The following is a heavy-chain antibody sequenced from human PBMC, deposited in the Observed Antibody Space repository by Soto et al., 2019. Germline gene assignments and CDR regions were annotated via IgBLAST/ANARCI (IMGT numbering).Heavy chain of an antibody. V-gene: IGHV3-66*01. CDR1: GSTVSSNY. CDR3: ARGPMNDDYGDYKLGY. D-gene: IGHD4-17*01. J-gene: IGHJ4*02. CDR2: IYSGGST. Sequence: PGGSLRLSCAASGSTVSSNYMSWVRQAPGKGLEWVSVIYSGGSTYYADSVKGRFTISRDNSKNTLYLQMNSLRAEDTAVYYCARGPMNDDYGDYKLGYWGQGTLVTVSS.